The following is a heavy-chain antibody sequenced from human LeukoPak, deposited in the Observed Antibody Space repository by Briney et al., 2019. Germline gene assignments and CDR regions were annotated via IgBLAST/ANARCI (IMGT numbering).Heavy chain of an antibody. CDR2: ISAYNANT. D-gene: IGHD6-19*01. J-gene: IGHJ2*01. V-gene: IGHV1-18*01. CDR3: ARAWRTSGWHWYFDL. Sequence: ASVKVSCKASGYTFTSYVISWVRQAPGQGLQWMGWISAYNANTNYAQNLQGRVTMTTDTSTTTAYMELRSLKSDDTAVYYCARAWRTSGWHWYFDLWGRGTLVTVSS. CDR1: GYTFTSYV.